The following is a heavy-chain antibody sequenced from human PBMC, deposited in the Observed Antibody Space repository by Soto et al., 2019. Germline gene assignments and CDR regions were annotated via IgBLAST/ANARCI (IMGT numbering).Heavy chain of an antibody. Sequence: GESLKISCKGSGYSFTSYWISWVRQMPGKGLEWMGRIDPSDSYTNYSPSFQGHVTISADKSISTAYLQWSSLKASDTAMYYCARQDIVLESYYYGMDVWGQGTTVTVSS. J-gene: IGHJ6*02. CDR3: ARQDIVLESYYYGMDV. V-gene: IGHV5-10-1*01. CDR1: GYSFTSYW. CDR2: IDPSDSYT. D-gene: IGHD2-8*01.